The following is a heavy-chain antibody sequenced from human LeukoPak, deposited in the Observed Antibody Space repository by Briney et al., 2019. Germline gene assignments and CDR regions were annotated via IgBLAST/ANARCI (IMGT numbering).Heavy chain of an antibody. V-gene: IGHV4-59*01. CDR2: IYYDGTT. CDR3: AGSGDYGTFAY. J-gene: IGHJ4*02. Sequence: SETLSLTCTVSGGSISSYYWSWIRQPPGKGLEWIGYIYYDGTTNYNPSLKSRVMMLVDTSKSHFSLKLTSVTAADTAVYYCAGSGDYGTFAYWGQGILVTVSS. CDR1: GGSISSYY. D-gene: IGHD4-17*01.